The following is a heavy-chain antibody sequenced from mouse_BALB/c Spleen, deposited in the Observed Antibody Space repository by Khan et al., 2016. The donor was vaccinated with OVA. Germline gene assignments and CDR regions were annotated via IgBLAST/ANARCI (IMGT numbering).Heavy chain of an antibody. CDR2: INPSSGST. V-gene: IGHV1-4*01. D-gene: IGHD3-1*01. CDR1: GYTFTSYT. CDR3: ARKGTRASY. J-gene: IGHJ2*01. Sequence: QVQLKQSRAELVQPGASVKISCKASGYTFTSYTMHWVKQRPGQGLEWIGYINPSSGSTKYNQKFKDKATLTADKSSSTAYMQLSSLTSEDSAVYYCARKGTRASYWGQGTTLTVSS.